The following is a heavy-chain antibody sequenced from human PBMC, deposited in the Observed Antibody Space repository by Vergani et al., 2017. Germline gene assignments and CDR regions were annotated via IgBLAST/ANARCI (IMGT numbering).Heavy chain of an antibody. J-gene: IGHJ4*02. D-gene: IGHD3-22*01. V-gene: IGHV1-2*04. CDR1: GYTFTGYY. CDR2: INPNSGGP. Sequence: QVQLVQSGAEVMKPGASVKVSCKASGYTFTGYYMHWVRQAPGQGLEWMGWINPNSGGPNYAQKFQGWVTMTRDTSISTAYMELSRLRSDDTAVYYCARDQIGSSGYFDYWGQGTLVTVSS. CDR3: ARDQIGSSGYFDY.